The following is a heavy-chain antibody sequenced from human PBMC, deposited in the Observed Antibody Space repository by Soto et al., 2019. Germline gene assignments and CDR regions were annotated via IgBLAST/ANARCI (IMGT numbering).Heavy chain of an antibody. J-gene: IGHJ5*02. CDR3: ARAVGGSGGPGTA. V-gene: IGHV1-3*01. D-gene: IGHD3-10*01. Sequence: QVQLVQSGAEVKKPGASVKVSCKASGYTFTSYAMHWVRQAPGQRLEWMGWINAGNGNTKYSQKFQGRVTITRDTSASTAYMELSSLRSEDTAGYYCARAVGGSGGPGTAWGQGTLVTVSS. CDR1: GYTFTSYA. CDR2: INAGNGNT.